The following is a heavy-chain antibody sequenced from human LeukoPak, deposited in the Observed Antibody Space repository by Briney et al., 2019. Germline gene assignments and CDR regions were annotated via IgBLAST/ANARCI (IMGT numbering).Heavy chain of an antibody. CDR2: ISNTGSAM. Sequence: SGGSLRLSCAASGFTFSDYYMNWIRQAPGKGLEWVSYISNTGSAMYYADSVKGRFTISRDNSKNTLYLQMNSLRAEDTAVYYCARDPDSSGWFDYWGQGTLVTVSS. V-gene: IGHV3-11*04. D-gene: IGHD6-19*01. CDR3: ARDPDSSGWFDY. CDR1: GFTFSDYY. J-gene: IGHJ4*02.